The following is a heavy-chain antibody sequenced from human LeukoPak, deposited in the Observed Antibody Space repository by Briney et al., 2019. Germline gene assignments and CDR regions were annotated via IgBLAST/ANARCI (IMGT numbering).Heavy chain of an antibody. J-gene: IGHJ6*02. V-gene: IGHV4-59*08. CDR1: GGSISSYY. D-gene: IGHD3-10*01. CDR2: IYYSGST. Sequence: EPSETLSLTCTVSGGSISSYYWSWIRQPPGKGLEWIGYIYYSGSTNYNPSLKSRVTISVDTSKNQFSLKLSPVTAADTAVYYCARHFTMVRGVIITDYYYGMDVWGQGTTVTVSS. CDR3: ARHFTMVRGVIITDYYYGMDV.